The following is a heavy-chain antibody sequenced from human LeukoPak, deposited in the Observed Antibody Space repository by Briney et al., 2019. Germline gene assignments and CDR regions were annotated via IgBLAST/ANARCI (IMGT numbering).Heavy chain of an antibody. D-gene: IGHD1-14*01. Sequence: SETLSLTCTVSGGSISSSSYYWGWIRQPPGKGLEWIGSIYYSGSTYYNPSLKSRVTISVDTSKNQFSLKLSSVAAADTAVYYCARSGPSVYYYYYYMDVWGKGTTVTVSS. V-gene: IGHV4-39*01. CDR2: IYYSGST. CDR1: GGSISSSSYY. CDR3: ARSGPSVYYYYYYMDV. J-gene: IGHJ6*03.